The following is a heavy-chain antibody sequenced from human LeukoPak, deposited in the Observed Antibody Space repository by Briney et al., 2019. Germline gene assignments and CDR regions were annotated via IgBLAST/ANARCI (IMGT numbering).Heavy chain of an antibody. CDR3: AKDAQRGFDYSNSLEY. J-gene: IGHJ4*02. CDR1: GFIFNHHA. CDR2: IWSDKSNR. V-gene: IGHV3-33*06. D-gene: IGHD4-11*01. Sequence: GGSLRLSCAASGFIFNHHAMHWVRQAPGKGLQWVAVIWSDKSNRFYADSVRGRFTISRDDSRKTVYLQMERLAAEDTAIYYCAKDAQRGFDYSNSLEYWGRGALVTVAS.